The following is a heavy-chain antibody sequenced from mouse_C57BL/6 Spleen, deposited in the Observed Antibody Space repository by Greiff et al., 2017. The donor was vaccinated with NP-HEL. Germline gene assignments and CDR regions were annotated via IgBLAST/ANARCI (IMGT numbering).Heavy chain of an antibody. D-gene: IGHD2-1*01. CDR3: ARRGYYGKRDYAMDY. Sequence: VQLQQSGAELVRPGSSVKLSCKASGYTFTSYWLHWVKQRPIQGLEWIGNIDPSDSETHYNQKFKDKATLTVDKSSSTAYMQLSSLTSEDSAVYYCARRGYYGKRDYAMDYWGQGTSVTVSS. CDR1: GYTFTSYW. V-gene: IGHV1-52*01. CDR2: IDPSDSET. J-gene: IGHJ4*01.